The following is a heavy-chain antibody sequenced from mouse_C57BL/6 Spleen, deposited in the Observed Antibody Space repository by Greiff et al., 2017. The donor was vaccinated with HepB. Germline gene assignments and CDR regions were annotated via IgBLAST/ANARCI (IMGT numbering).Heavy chain of an antibody. J-gene: IGHJ2*01. Sequence: EVKVVESGGGLVKPGGSLKLSCAASGFTFSDYGMHWVRQAPEKGLEWVAYISSGSSTIYYADTVKGRFTISRDNAKNTLFLQMTSLRSEDTAMYYCARETLTRIDYWGQGTTLTVSS. CDR3: ARETLTRIDY. V-gene: IGHV5-17*01. CDR2: ISSGSSTI. CDR1: GFTFSDYG.